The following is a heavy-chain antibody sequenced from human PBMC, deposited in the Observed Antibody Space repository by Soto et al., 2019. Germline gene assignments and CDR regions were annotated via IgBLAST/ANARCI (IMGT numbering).Heavy chain of an antibody. Sequence: PSETLSLTCTVSGGSISSYYWSWIRQPPGKGLEWIGYIYYSGSTNYNPSLKSRVTISVDTSKNQFSLKLSSVTAADTAVYYCARDGYCSGGSCYKGYFDYWGQGTLVTAPQ. CDR3: ARDGYCSGGSCYKGYFDY. D-gene: IGHD2-15*01. V-gene: IGHV4-59*12. J-gene: IGHJ4*02. CDR1: GGSISSYY. CDR2: IYYSGST.